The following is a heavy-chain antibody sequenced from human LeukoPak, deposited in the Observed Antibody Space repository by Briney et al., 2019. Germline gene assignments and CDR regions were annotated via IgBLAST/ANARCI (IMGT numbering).Heavy chain of an antibody. CDR1: GFTFSSDA. Sequence: GGSLRLSCAASGFTFSSDAMSWVRQAPGKGLEWVSAISGGGGSTYYAVSVKGRFTISRNNSKNTLYLQMNSLRAEDTAVYYCARDAVPPTYYDFWSGYYTDYFDYWGQGTLVTVSS. CDR2: ISGGGGST. V-gene: IGHV3-23*01. CDR3: ARDAVPPTYYDFWSGYYTDYFDY. D-gene: IGHD3-3*01. J-gene: IGHJ4*02.